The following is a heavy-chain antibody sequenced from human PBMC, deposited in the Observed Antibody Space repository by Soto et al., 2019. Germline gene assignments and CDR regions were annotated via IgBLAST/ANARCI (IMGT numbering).Heavy chain of an antibody. J-gene: IGHJ6*02. CDR2: INPSSGGT. CDR1: GYTFTGYY. V-gene: IGHV1-2*04. CDR3: ARDGKKYYDFWSGYKPYGMDI. D-gene: IGHD3-3*01. Sequence: ASVKVSCKASGYTFTGYYMHWVRQAPGQGLGWMGWINPSSGGTNYARKFQGWVTMTRDTSISTAYMELSRLRSDDTAVYYCARDGKKYYDFWSGYKPYGMDIWGQGTTVTVSS.